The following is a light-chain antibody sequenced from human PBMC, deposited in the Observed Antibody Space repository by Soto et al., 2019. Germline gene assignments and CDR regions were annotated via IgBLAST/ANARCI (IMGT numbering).Light chain of an antibody. J-gene: IGLJ1*01. CDR2: DGS. CDR3: NSYTSSSTYV. Sequence: HSVLTQPASVSGSPVESITISCTGTSSDVGGYNYVSWYQQHPGKAPKLVIYDGSNRPSGVSNRSSGSKSGNTASLTISGLQAEDEADYYCNSYTSSSTYVFGTGTNVTVL. CDR1: SSDVGGYNY. V-gene: IGLV2-14*01.